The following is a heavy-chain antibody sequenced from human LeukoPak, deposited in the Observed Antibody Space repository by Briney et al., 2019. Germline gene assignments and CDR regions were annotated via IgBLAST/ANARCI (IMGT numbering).Heavy chain of an antibody. CDR3: ARSLQTSRYYYYYYYMDV. D-gene: IGHD3-16*01. V-gene: IGHV3-23*01. CDR1: GFTFSSYG. J-gene: IGHJ6*03. CDR2: ISGSGGTT. Sequence: GGSLRLSCAASGFTFSSYGMRWVRQAPGKGLEWVSAISGSGGTTYYADSVKGRFTISRDNSKNTLYLQMNSLRAEDTAVYYCARSLQTSRYYYYYYYMDVWGKGTTVTVS.